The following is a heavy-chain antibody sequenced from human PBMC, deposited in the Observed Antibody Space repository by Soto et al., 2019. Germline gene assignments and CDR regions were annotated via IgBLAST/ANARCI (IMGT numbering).Heavy chain of an antibody. CDR1: GYTFTSYG. CDR2: ISAYNGNT. Sequence: QVQLVQSGAEVKKPGASVKVSCKASGYTFTSYGISWVRQAPGQGLEWMGWISAYNGNTNYAQKLPGRXTXTXXTVTSTASLELRSLRSDDTAVYYSARESSRSCHDYWGQGTLVTVSS. CDR3: ARESSRSCHDY. D-gene: IGHD6-13*01. J-gene: IGHJ4*02. V-gene: IGHV1-18*01.